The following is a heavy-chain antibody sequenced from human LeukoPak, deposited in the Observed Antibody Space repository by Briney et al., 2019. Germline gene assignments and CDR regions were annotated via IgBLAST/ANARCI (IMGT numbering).Heavy chain of an antibody. CDR1: GFTFSSYW. CDR3: VRLPGDS. Sequence: GGSLRLSCAASGFTFSSYWMHWVRQAPGKGLVWVSRINNDGTTTNYADSVQGRFTISRDNAKNTLYLQMNSLRAEDTAVYYCVRLPGDSWGQGTLVTVST. J-gene: IGHJ5*01. V-gene: IGHV3-74*01. CDR2: INNDGTTT.